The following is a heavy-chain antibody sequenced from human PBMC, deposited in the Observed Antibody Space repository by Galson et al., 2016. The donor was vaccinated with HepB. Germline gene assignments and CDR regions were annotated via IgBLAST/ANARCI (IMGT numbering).Heavy chain of an antibody. CDR1: GASITSTNW. Sequence: SETLSLTCTVSGASITSTNWWSWVRQSPGKGLEWIGEIYHSGSFNYTPSVKSRLSISVDQSKNQFSLTLSSVSAADTAIYFCATETVVGNPLRVLDSWGQGIPVTVSS. V-gene: IGHV4-4*02. D-gene: IGHD4-23*01. CDR3: ATETVVGNPLRVLDS. CDR2: IYHSGSF. J-gene: IGHJ4*02.